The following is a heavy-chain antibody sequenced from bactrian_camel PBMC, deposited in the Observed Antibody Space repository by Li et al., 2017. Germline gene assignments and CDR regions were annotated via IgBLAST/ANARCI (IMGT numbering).Heavy chain of an antibody. D-gene: IGHD1*01. Sequence: VQLVESGGGSVQAGGTLTLSCSLSEYGGDRDGRYCIGWFRQAPGKAREAVALIGDDGAPKYADSVNGRFIVSRDNAKNTLFLQMIDLKPDDTAMYHCATDPREINRVCIAYAVTGLGVRGQGTQVTVS. V-gene: IGHV3S55*01. CDR2: IGDDGAP. CDR1: EYGGDRDGRYC. CDR3: ATDPREINRVCIAYAVTGLGV. J-gene: IGHJ4*01.